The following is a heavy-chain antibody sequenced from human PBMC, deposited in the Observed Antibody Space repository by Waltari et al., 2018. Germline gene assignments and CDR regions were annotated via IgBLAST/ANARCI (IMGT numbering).Heavy chain of an antibody. J-gene: IGHJ2*01. CDR3: ARGTSITIFGVAASNWYFDL. CDR1: GGSFSGYY. CDR2: INHSGST. D-gene: IGHD3-3*01. V-gene: IGHV4-34*01. Sequence: QVQLQQWGAGLLKPPETLSLTCAVYGGSFSGYYWSWIRQPPGKGLDWIGEINHSGSTNYNPSLKSRVTISVDTSKNQFSLKLSSVTAADTAVYYCARGTSITIFGVAASNWYFDLWGRGTLVTVSS.